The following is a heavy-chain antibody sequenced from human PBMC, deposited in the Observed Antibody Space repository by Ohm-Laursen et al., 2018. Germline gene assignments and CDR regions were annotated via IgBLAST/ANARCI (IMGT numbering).Heavy chain of an antibody. D-gene: IGHD3-3*01. Sequence: SLRLSCSASGFTFSSSGMHWVRQAPGKGLEWVAVISYDGSNQFYADSVKGRFTISRDNSKKTLYLQMNSLRVEDTAVYYCAKELRSDNYFDFWGQGTLVTVSS. V-gene: IGHV3-30*18. CDR2: ISYDGSNQ. J-gene: IGHJ4*02. CDR1: GFTFSSSG. CDR3: AKELRSDNYFDF.